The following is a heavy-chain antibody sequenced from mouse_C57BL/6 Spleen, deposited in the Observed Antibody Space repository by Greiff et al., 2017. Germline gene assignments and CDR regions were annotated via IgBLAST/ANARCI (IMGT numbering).Heavy chain of an antibody. D-gene: IGHD2-2*01. V-gene: IGHV3-1*01. CDR1: GYSITSGYD. J-gene: IGHJ4*01. CDR3: ARGGYLYAMDY. CDR2: ISYSGST. Sequence: EVQGVESGPGMVKPSQSLSLTCTVTGYSITSGYDWHWIRHFPGNKLEWMGYISYSGSTNYNPSLKSRISITHDTSKNHFFLKLNSVTTEDTATYYCARGGYLYAMDYWGQGTSVTVAS.